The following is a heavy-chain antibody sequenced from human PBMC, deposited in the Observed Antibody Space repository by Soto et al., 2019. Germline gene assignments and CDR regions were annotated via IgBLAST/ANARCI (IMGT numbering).Heavy chain of an antibody. J-gene: IGHJ4*02. Sequence: SETLSLTCTVSGGSISSSSYYWVWMCPRPGQGLEGIVCIYYSGSTYYSPSLKSRVAISVDTSKNQFSLKQSSVTAADTAVYYGAGLTEGARVLRYFDSLLQPNCFDYWGQGTLVTVSS. CDR2: IYYSGST. D-gene: IGHD3-9*01. V-gene: IGHV4-39*01. CDR1: GGSISSSSYY. CDR3: AGLTEGARVLRYFDSLLQPNCFDY.